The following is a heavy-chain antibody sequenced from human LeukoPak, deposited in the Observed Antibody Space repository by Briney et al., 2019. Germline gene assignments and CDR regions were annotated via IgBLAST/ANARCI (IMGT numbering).Heavy chain of an antibody. V-gene: IGHV4-34*01. CDR2: INHSGST. CDR1: GGSISSYY. D-gene: IGHD1-26*01. Sequence: KSSETLSLTCTVSGGSISSYYWSWIRQPPGKGLEWIGEINHSGSTNYNPSLKSRVTISVDTSKNQFSLKLSSVTAADTAVYYCARVGESGSYLGPFDYWGQGTLVTVSS. J-gene: IGHJ4*02. CDR3: ARVGESGSYLGPFDY.